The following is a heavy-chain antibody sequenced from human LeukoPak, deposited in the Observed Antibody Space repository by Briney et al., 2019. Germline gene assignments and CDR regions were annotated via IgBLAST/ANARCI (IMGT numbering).Heavy chain of an antibody. CDR3: ARAQSTTIFGVVLPAFDI. V-gene: IGHV4-59*11. CDR2: IYYSGST. J-gene: IGHJ3*02. CDR1: SGSMNTHY. D-gene: IGHD3-3*01. Sequence: SETLSLTCRVSSGSMNTHYWSWIRQPPGKGLEWIGYIYYSGSTNYNPSLKSRVTVSVDTSKNQFSLKLNSVTAADTAVYYCARAQSTTIFGVVLPAFDIWGQGTMVTVSS.